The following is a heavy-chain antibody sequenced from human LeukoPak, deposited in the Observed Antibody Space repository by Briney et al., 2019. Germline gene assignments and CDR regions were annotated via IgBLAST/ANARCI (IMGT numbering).Heavy chain of an antibody. CDR3: ARDNSVGDYAWWFDP. J-gene: IGHJ5*02. Sequence: ASVKVSCKASGYTFTSYGISWVRQAPGQGLEWLGLISPRGGSTWYAQRFQGRVTMTRDMSTSTDYMELSSLRSEDTVVYYCARDNSVGDYAWWFDPWGQGTLVTVSS. CDR1: GYTFTSYG. CDR2: ISPRGGST. D-gene: IGHD1-26*01. V-gene: IGHV1-46*01.